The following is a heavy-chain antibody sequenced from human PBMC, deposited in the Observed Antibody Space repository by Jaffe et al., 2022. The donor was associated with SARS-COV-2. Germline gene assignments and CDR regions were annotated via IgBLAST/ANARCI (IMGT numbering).Heavy chain of an antibody. CDR1: GGSISSYY. J-gene: IGHJ6*03. Sequence: QVQLQESGPGLVKPSETLSLTCTVSGGSISSYYWSWIRQPPGKGLEWIGYIYYSGSTNYNPSLKSRVTISVDTSKNQFSLKLSSVTAADTAVYYCARDRGRAHRLFRRLVYYMDVWGKGTTVTVSS. D-gene: IGHD1-26*01. CDR2: IYYSGST. CDR3: ARDRGRAHRLFRRLVYYMDV. V-gene: IGHV4-59*01.